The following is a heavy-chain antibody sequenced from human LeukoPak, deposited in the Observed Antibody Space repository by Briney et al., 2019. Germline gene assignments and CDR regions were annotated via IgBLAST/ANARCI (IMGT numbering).Heavy chain of an antibody. V-gene: IGHV3-7*01. CDR1: GFTFSSYW. CDR3: ARDYGLNCRSTSCAGAFDI. Sequence: GGSLRLSCAASGFTFSSYWMSWVRQAPGKGLEWVANIKQDGSEKYYVDSVKSRFTISRGNARNSLYLQMNSLRAEDTAVYYCARDYGLNCRSTSCAGAFDIWGQGTMVTVSP. CDR2: IKQDGSEK. J-gene: IGHJ3*02. D-gene: IGHD2-2*01.